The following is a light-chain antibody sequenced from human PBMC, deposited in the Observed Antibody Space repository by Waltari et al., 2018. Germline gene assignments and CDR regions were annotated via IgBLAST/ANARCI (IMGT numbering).Light chain of an antibody. CDR3: SSYSRSSTLVV. J-gene: IGLJ3*02. Sequence: QSALTQPASVSGSPGQSIPLSCTGTSNDIGLYDYFSWYQQYPGKAPKLIIYDVSNRPSGVSNRFSGSKSGNTASLTISGLQAEDEADYYCSSYSRSSTLVVFGGGAKLTV. V-gene: IGLV2-14*01. CDR1: SNDIGLYDY. CDR2: DVS.